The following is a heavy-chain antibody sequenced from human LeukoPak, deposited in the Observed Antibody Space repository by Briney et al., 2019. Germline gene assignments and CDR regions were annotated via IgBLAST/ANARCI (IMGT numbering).Heavy chain of an antibody. J-gene: IGHJ4*02. Sequence: ASVKVSCKASGYTFTSYGISWVRQAPGQGLEWMGWISAYNGNTNYAQKLQGRVTMSTDTSTSTGYMELRSLRSDDTAVYYCARIDEYSSSIDYWGQGTLVTVSS. CDR2: ISAYNGNT. CDR1: GYTFTSYG. D-gene: IGHD6-6*01. V-gene: IGHV1-18*01. CDR3: ARIDEYSSSIDY.